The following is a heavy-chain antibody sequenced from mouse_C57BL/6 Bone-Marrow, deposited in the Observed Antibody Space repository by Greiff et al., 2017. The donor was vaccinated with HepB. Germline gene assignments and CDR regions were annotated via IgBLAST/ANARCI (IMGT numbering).Heavy chain of an antibody. Sequence: VQLQQSGTVLARPGASVKMSCKTSGYTFTSYWMHWVKQRPGQGLEWIGAIYPGNSDTSYNQKFKGKAKLTAVTSASTAYMELSSLTNEDSAVYYCTRSAYYYGSSYWYFDVWGTGTTVTVSS. D-gene: IGHD1-1*01. CDR1: GYTFTSYW. CDR3: TRSAYYYGSSYWYFDV. CDR2: IYPGNSDT. V-gene: IGHV1-5*01. J-gene: IGHJ1*03.